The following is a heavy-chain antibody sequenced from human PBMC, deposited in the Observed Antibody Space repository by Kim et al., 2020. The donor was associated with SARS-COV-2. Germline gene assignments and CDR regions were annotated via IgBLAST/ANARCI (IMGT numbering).Heavy chain of an antibody. CDR1: RGTFNKYA. V-gene: IGHV1-69*13. J-gene: IGHJ5*01. D-gene: IGHD3-10*01. CDR3: ARYHAGTYYPRFES. CDR2: VVPVFGTT. Sequence: SVKVSCKTSRGTFNKYAISWVRQAPGQGLEWMGGVVPVFGTTNYAQNFQDRVTITADQSTDTAYMDLSSLRSEDTAIYYCARYHAGTYYPRFESWGQGTLVIVSS.